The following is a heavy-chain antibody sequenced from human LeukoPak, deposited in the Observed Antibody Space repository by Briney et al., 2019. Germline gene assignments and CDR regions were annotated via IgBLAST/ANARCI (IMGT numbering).Heavy chain of an antibody. CDR2: INPTTGGT. CDR1: GYTFVGYY. D-gene: IGHD5/OR15-5a*01. Sequence: ASVKVSCKASGYTFVGYYLHWVRQAPGQGLEWMGWINPTTGGTNYAQKFQDRVTMTRDTSINTAYMELSGLTSDDTAVYYCARLVGLSTTASYWGQGTLVFVSS. V-gene: IGHV1-2*02. CDR3: ARLVGLSTTASY. J-gene: IGHJ4*02.